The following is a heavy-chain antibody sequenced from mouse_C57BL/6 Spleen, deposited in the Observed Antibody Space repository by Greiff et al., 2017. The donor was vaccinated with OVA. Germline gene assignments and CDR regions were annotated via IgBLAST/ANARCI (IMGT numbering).Heavy chain of an antibody. J-gene: IGHJ1*03. CDR2: ISDGGSYT. V-gene: IGHV5-4*01. D-gene: IGHD1-1*01. CDR3: ARPYYYGLGWYFDV. Sequence: EVQLQESGGGLVKPGGSLKLSCAASGFTFSSYAMSWVRQTPEKRLEWVATISDGGSYTYYPDNVKGRFTISRDNAKNNLYLQMSHLKSEDTAMYYCARPYYYGLGWYFDVWGTGTTVTVSS. CDR1: GFTFSSYA.